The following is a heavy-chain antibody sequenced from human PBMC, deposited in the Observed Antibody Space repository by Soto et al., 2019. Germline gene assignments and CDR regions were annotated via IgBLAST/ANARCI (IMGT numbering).Heavy chain of an antibody. D-gene: IGHD2-15*01. CDR2: IIPIFGTA. CDR3: ARTAPSSNPFDY. Sequence: ASVKVSCKASGGTFSSYAISWVRQAPGQGLEWMGGIIPIFGTANYAQKFQGRVTITADKSTSTAYMELSSLRSEDTAVYYCARTAPSSNPFDYWGQGTLVTVSS. J-gene: IGHJ4*02. V-gene: IGHV1-69*06. CDR1: GGTFSSYA.